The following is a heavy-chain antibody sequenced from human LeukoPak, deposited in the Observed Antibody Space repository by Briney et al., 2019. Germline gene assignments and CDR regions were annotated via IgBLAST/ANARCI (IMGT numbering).Heavy chain of an antibody. CDR2: IWFDGSEQ. J-gene: IGHJ5*02. CDR1: GFTFSTYA. V-gene: IGHV3-33*01. D-gene: IGHD3-16*02. CDR3: AREGDSRWGELSP. Sequence: GGSLRLSCAASGFTFSTYAIHWVRQAPGKGLGWVAVIWFDGSEQYYADSVKGRFIISRDNSKSTLNLQLNSLRAEDTAVYYCAREGDSRWGELSPWGQGTLVTVSS.